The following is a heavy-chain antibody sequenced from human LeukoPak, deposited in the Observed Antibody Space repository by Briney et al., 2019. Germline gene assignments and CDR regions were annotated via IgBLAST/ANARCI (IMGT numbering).Heavy chain of an antibody. CDR1: GFTFSSYW. V-gene: IGHV3-7*01. Sequence: GGSLRLSCAASGFTFSSYWMSWVRQAPGKGLEWVANIKQDGCEKYYVDSVKGRFTISRDNAKNSLYLQMNSLRAEDTAVYYCARDNYDRGGYFDYWGQGTLVTVSS. CDR3: ARDNYDRGGYFDY. CDR2: IKQDGCEK. D-gene: IGHD3-10*02. J-gene: IGHJ4*02.